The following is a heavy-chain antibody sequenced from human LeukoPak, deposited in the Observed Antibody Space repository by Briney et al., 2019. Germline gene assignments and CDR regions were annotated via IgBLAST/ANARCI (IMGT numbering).Heavy chain of an antibody. CDR3: ARGRGIAAAATSLDY. CDR2: INHSGST. J-gene: IGHJ4*02. V-gene: IGHV4-34*01. D-gene: IGHD6-13*01. Sequence: SETLSLTCAVYGGSFSGYYWSWIRQPPGKGLEWIGEINHSGSTNYNPSLKSRVTISVDTSKNQFSLKLSSVTAADTAVYYCARGRGIAAAATSLDYWGQGTLVTVSS. CDR1: GGSFSGYY.